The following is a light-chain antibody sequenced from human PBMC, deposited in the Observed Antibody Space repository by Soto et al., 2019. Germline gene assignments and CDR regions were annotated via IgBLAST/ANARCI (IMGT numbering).Light chain of an antibody. CDR1: ETVATN. Sequence: VMTQSPATLSVSPGERATLSCWASETVATNLAWYQQKPGQAPRLLISGASTRAAGISDRFRGSGSGTEFTLTISSLRSEDSAIYYCQQYFEWPPMTFGQGTEVEI. J-gene: IGKJ1*01. V-gene: IGKV3-15*01. CDR3: QQYFEWPPMT. CDR2: GAS.